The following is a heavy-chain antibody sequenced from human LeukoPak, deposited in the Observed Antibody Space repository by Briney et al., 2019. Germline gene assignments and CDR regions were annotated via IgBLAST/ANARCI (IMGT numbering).Heavy chain of an antibody. CDR3: ARVVAAAGVNWFDP. D-gene: IGHD6-13*01. V-gene: IGHV3-66*02. J-gene: IGHJ5*02. Sequence: PGGSLRLSCVASGFTVSSNYMSWVRQAPGKGLEWVSVIYSGGSTYYADSVKGRFTISRDNSKNTLYLQMNSLRAEDTAVYYCARVVAAAGVNWFDPWGQGTLVTVSS. CDR1: GFTVSSNY. CDR2: IYSGGST.